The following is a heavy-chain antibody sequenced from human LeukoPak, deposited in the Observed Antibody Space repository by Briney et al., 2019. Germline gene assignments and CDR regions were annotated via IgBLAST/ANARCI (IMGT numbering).Heavy chain of an antibody. CDR1: GYTFTGYY. CDR3: ASRGGSPPRDFDY. V-gene: IGHV1-2*06. J-gene: IGHJ4*02. Sequence: ASVKVSCKASGYTFTGYYMHWVRQAPGQGLEWMGRINPNSGGTNYAQKFQARVTMTRDTSISTAYMELSRLRSDDTAVYYCASRGGSPPRDFDYWGQGTLVTVSS. CDR2: INPNSGGT. D-gene: IGHD1-26*01.